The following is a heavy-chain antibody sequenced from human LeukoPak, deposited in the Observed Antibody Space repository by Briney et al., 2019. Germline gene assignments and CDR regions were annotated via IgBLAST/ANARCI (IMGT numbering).Heavy chain of an antibody. V-gene: IGHV3-23*01. Sequence: GGSLRLSCAASAFTFSNYAMSWVRQAPGKGLEWVSAISGSGGSAYYADSVKGRFTISRDNSKNTLYLQMNSLRAEDTAVYYCAVTFRGAAAASLPYYFSYWGQGTLVTVSS. CDR3: AVTFRGAAAASLPYYFSY. CDR2: ISGSGGSA. J-gene: IGHJ4*02. D-gene: IGHD6-13*01. CDR1: AFTFSNYA.